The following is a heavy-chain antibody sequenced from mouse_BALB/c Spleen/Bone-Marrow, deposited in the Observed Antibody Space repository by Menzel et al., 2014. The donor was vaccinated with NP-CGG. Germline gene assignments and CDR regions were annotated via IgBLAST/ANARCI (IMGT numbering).Heavy chain of an antibody. CDR3: AKRDIYYGYDGNAMDY. Sequence: VQLQQSGAELARPGASVKMSCKASGYTFTTYMMHWVKQRPGQGLEWIGYINPSSGYTNYNQKFKDKATLTADKSSSTAYMQLSSLTSEDSAVYFCAKRDIYYGYDGNAMDYWGQGTSVTVSS. V-gene: IGHV1-4*01. CDR1: GYTFTTYM. J-gene: IGHJ4*01. CDR2: INPSSGYT. D-gene: IGHD2-2*01.